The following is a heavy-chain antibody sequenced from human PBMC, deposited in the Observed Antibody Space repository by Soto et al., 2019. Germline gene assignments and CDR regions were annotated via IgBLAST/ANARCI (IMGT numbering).Heavy chain of an antibody. CDR1: GGSMSSGDYY. V-gene: IGHV4-30-4*01. D-gene: IGHD6-6*01. CDR3: ARSSQPREGYGMDV. CDR2: VYYSGST. Sequence: PSETLSLTXTVSGGSMSSGDYYWSWIRQSPGKGLEWIGYVYYSGSTYYKPSLKSRLSISVDTSRHHFSLKLSSVTAADTAVYFCARSSQPREGYGMDVWGQGTTVTVSS. J-gene: IGHJ6*02.